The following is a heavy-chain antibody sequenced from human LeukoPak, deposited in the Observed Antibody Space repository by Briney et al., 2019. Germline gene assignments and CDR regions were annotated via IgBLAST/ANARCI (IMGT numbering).Heavy chain of an antibody. CDR3: ARDCLAVAGTRYFDY. CDR2: IYYSGST. V-gene: IGHV4-59*12. J-gene: IGHJ4*02. Sequence: SETLSLTCTVSGGSISSYYWSWIRQPPGKGLEWIGSIYYSGSTYYNPSLKSRVTISVDTSKNQFSLKLSSVTAADTAVYYCARDCLAVAGTRYFDYWGQGTLVTVSS. CDR1: GGSISSYY. D-gene: IGHD6-19*01.